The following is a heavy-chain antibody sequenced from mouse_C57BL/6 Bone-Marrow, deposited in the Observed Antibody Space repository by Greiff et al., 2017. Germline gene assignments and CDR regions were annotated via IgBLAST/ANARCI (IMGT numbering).Heavy chain of an antibody. J-gene: IGHJ4*01. Sequence: EVKLVEPGGGLVQPGGSLKLSCAASGFTFSDYGMAWVRQAPRKGPEWVAFISNLAYSIYYADTVTGRFTISRENAKNTLYLEMSSLRSEDTAMYYCARQYYGYDIYAMDYWGQGASVTVSS. V-gene: IGHV5-15*04. CDR3: ARQYYGYDIYAMDY. CDR2: ISNLAYSI. D-gene: IGHD2-2*01. CDR1: GFTFSDYG.